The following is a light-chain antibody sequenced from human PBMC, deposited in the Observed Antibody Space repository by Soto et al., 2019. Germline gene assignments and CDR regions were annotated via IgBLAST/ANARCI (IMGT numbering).Light chain of an antibody. Sequence: AIQMTQSPSSLSASVGDRVTITCRASQGIRNDLGWYQQIPGQAPKLLIYAASSLQSGVPSRFSGSGSGTDFTLTISSLQPEDFATYYCLQDYNYPWTFGQGTKVEIK. J-gene: IGKJ1*01. CDR3: LQDYNYPWT. CDR2: AAS. CDR1: QGIRND. V-gene: IGKV1-6*01.